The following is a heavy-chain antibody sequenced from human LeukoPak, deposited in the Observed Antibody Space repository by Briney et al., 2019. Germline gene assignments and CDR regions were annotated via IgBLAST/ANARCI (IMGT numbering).Heavy chain of an antibody. V-gene: IGHV4-59*01. CDR1: GGSISSYY. CDR3: ARVLGTGQWLVFWYFDL. CDR2: IYYSGST. Sequence: SETLSLTCTVSGGSISSYYWSWIRQPPGKGLEWIGYIYYSGSTNSNPSLKSRVTISVDTSKNQFSLKLRSVTAAATAVYYCARVLGTGQWLVFWYFDLWGRGTLVTVSS. J-gene: IGHJ2*01. D-gene: IGHD6-19*01.